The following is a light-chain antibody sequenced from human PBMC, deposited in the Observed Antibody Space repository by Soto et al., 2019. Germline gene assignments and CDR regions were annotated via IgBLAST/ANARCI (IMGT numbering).Light chain of an antibody. V-gene: IGKV3-20*01. CDR1: QSVNTNY. CDR2: GAS. J-gene: IGKJ5*01. Sequence: EIVLTQSPCTLSLSPGERATLSCRASQSVNTNYLAWYQQKSGQAPRLLIYGASSRATGIPDRFSGSGSGTDFTLTISRLEPEDFAAYFCQQYGSSPITFGQGTRLEIK. CDR3: QQYGSSPIT.